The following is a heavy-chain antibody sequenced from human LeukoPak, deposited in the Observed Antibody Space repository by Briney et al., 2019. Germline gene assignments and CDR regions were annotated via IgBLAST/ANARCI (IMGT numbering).Heavy chain of an antibody. J-gene: IGHJ4*02. CDR3: ARGTYYYDSSGYYPFDY. V-gene: IGHV4-34*01. D-gene: IGHD3-22*01. CDR1: GGSFSGYY. Sequence: SETLSRTCAVYGGSFSGYYWSWIRQPPGKGLEWIGEINHSGSTNYNPSLKSRVTISVDTSKNQFSLKLSSVTAADTAVYYCARGTYYYDSSGYYPFDYWGQGTLVTVSS. CDR2: INHSGST.